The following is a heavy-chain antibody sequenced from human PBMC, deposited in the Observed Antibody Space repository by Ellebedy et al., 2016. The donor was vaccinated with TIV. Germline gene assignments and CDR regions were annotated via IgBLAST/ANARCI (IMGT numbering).Heavy chain of an antibody. J-gene: IGHJ4*02. V-gene: IGHV1-46*01. Sequence: ASVKVSCKTSGYSFTIYYMHWMRQAPGQGLEWMGLINPSPGTTTYAQRFQGRITMTRDTSTTTVFMELSSLRSEDTAVYYCARGSDTTMVFYFDYWGQGTLVTVSS. CDR3: ARGSDTTMVFYFDY. D-gene: IGHD5-18*01. CDR1: GYSFTIYY. CDR2: INPSPGTT.